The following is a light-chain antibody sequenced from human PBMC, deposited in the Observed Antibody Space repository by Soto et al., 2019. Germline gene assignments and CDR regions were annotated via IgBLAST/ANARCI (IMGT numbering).Light chain of an antibody. CDR3: SSYAGSSARVV. J-gene: IGLJ2*01. CDR2: EGT. Sequence: QSALTQPASVSGSPGQSITISCTRSSTDFENYNLVSWYQHCPDKAPKLIIYEGTKRPSEISDRFSGSESDTTASLIISGLQPEDEADYYCSSYAGSSARVVFGGGTK. CDR1: STDFENYNL. V-gene: IGLV2-23*01.